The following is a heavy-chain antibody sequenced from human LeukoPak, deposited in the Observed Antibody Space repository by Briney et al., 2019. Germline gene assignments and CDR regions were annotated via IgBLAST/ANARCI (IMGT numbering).Heavy chain of an antibody. CDR2: INKDGGEK. J-gene: IGHJ4*02. CDR1: GFTFSSYW. V-gene: IGHV3-7*03. D-gene: IGHD3-22*01. CDR3: ARDKGDYDTSGSLFIF. Sequence: GGSLRLSCAASGFTFSSYWMSWVRQAPGKGLEWVANINKDGGEKYYVDSVKGRFTISRDNARNSLCLQMNSLRAEDTAVYYCARDKGDYDTSGSLFIFGGQGTLVTVSS.